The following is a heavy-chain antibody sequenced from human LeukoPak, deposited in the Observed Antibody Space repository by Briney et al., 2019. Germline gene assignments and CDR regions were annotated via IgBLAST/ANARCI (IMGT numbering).Heavy chain of an antibody. CDR3: ATTYCTNGVCSTTVTAGDAFDI. CDR2: IIPILGIA. V-gene: IGHV1-69*04. D-gene: IGHD2-8*01. Sequence: SVKVSCKASGGTFSSYAISWVRQAPGQGLEWMGRIIPILGIANYAQKFQGRVTITTDESTSTAYMELSSLRSEDTAVYYCATTYCTNGVCSTTVTAGDAFDIWGQGTMVTVSS. J-gene: IGHJ3*02. CDR1: GGTFSSYA.